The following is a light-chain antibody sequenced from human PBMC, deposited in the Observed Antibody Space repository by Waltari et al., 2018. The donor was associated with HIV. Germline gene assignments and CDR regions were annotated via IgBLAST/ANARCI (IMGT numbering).Light chain of an antibody. J-gene: IGKJ2*01. Sequence: EIVMTQSPATLSVSPGERATLSCRASQNINSNLAWYQQKPGQAPRLLIYGASTRATGIPARFSGSGSGTEFTLTISSLQSEDFAVFYCQHYHNWPPYTFGQGTKLETK. CDR3: QHYHNWPPYT. CDR2: GAS. CDR1: QNINSN. V-gene: IGKV3-15*01.